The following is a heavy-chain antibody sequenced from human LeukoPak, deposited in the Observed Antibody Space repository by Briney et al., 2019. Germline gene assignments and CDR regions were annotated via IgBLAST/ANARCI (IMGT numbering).Heavy chain of an antibody. CDR2: ISYDGSNK. CDR3: ARDIGSIAVAGTALGY. Sequence: GGSLRLSCAASGFTFSSYGMHWVRQAPGKGLEWVAVISYDGSNKYYADSVKGRFTISRDNSKNTLYLQMNSLRAEDTAVYYRARDIGSIAVAGTALGYWGQGTLVTVSS. V-gene: IGHV3-30*03. CDR1: GFTFSSYG. D-gene: IGHD6-19*01. J-gene: IGHJ4*02.